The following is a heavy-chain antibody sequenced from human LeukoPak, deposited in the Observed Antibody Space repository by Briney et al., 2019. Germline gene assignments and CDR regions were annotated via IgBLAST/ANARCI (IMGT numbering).Heavy chain of an antibody. CDR1: GYTFTGYY. CDR3: ARDGRGGSYYFYYFDY. J-gene: IGHJ4*02. D-gene: IGHD1-26*01. CDR2: INPNSGGT. V-gene: IGHV1-2*02. Sequence: ASVKVSCKASGYTFTGYYMHWVRQAPGQGLEWMGWINPNSGGTNYAQKFQGRVTMTRDTSISTAYMELSRLRSDDTAVYYCARDGRGGSYYFYYFDYWGQGTLVTVSP.